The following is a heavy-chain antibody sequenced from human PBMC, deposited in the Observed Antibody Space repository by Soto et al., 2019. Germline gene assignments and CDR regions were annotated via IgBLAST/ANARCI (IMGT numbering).Heavy chain of an antibody. D-gene: IGHD6-6*01. CDR2: ISAYNGNT. Sequence: QVRLLQSGAEVKKPGASVKVSCKASGYTFTNYGITWVRQAPGQGLEWMGWISAYNGNTHYTQRLQGRVTITTDTSTSTACMELRGLRSDDTSVYYCARVRQLVVYFYYYMDFWGKGTTVTVSS. CDR1: GYTFTNYG. V-gene: IGHV1-18*01. CDR3: ARVRQLVVYFYYYMDF. J-gene: IGHJ6*03.